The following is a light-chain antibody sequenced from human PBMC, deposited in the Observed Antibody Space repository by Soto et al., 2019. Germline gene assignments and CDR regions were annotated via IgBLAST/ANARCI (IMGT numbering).Light chain of an antibody. CDR2: DVT. V-gene: IGLV2-8*01. CDR1: SGDVGGYNY. J-gene: IGLJ1*01. Sequence: QSALTQPPSASGSPGQSVTISCTGTSGDVGGYNYVSWYQQHPDKAPKLIIYDVTKRPSGVPDRFSGSKSGNTASLTVSGVQAEDEADYYCSSYAGSGRCVFGAGTKVTVL. CDR3: SSYAGSGRCV.